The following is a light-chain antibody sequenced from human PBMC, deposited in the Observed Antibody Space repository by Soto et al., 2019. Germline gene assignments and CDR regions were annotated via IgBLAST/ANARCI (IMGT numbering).Light chain of an antibody. CDR2: EVN. CDR3: SSYTGGSSLV. Sequence: QSALTQPASVSGSPGQSITISCTGTSSDVGNYNSVSWYQQHPGKAPKLVIYEVNIRPSGVSNRFSGSKSGNTASLTSSGLQAEDEADYYCSSYTGGSSLVFGGGTKLTVL. J-gene: IGLJ3*02. V-gene: IGLV2-14*03. CDR1: SSDVGNYNS.